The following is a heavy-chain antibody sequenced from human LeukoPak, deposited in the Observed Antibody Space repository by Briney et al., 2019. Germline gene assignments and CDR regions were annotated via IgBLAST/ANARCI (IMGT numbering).Heavy chain of an antibody. Sequence: PGGSLRLSCAASGFTFSSYAISWVRQAPGEGLEWVSHISGSGGSTYYADSVKGRFTISRDNSKNTLYLQMTSLRVEDTAVYYCARDPMGGSSFWGQGTLVTVSS. D-gene: IGHD3-10*01. CDR3: ARDPMGGSSF. CDR1: GFTFSSYA. CDR2: ISGSGGST. V-gene: IGHV3-23*01. J-gene: IGHJ4*02.